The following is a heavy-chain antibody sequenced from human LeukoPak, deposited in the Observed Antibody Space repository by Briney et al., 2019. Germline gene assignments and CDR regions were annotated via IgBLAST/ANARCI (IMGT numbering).Heavy chain of an antibody. CDR3: AKWGDYDILTGYYVPDY. CDR2: ITGSDGTS. J-gene: IGHJ4*02. Sequence: PGGSLRLSCVASGFTFTNYAMSWVRQAPGKGLEWVSAITGSDGTSHYADSVKGRFTISRDNSKNTLYLQVNSLRAEDTAVYYCAKWGDYDILTGYYVPDYWSQGTLVTVSS. CDR1: GFTFTNYA. V-gene: IGHV3-23*01. D-gene: IGHD3-9*01.